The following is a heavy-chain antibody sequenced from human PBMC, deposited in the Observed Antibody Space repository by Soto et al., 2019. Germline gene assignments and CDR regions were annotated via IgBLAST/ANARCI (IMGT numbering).Heavy chain of an antibody. CDR3: ARAYEGDYFDY. CDR1: GFTFSSYA. CDR2: ISYDGSNK. J-gene: IGHJ4*02. V-gene: IGHV3-30-3*01. D-gene: IGHD3-16*01. Sequence: GGSLRLSCAASGFTFSSYAMHWVRQAPGKGLEWVAVISYDGSNKYYADSVKGRFTISRDNSKNTLYLQMNSLRAEDTAVYYCARAYEGDYFDYWGQGTLVTVSS.